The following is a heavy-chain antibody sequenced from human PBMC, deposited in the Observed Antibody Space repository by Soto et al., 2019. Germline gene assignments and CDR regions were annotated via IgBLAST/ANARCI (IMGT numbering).Heavy chain of an antibody. CDR2: ISYDGRNK. Sequence: QMQLVESGGGVVQPGRSLRVSCEASGFIFSTYGMHWVRQAPGKGLEWVAVISYDGRNKYYADSVRGRFTISRDNSKNTLHLQMNSLRGEDTAVYYCAKDTATAITSYYFSGMDVWGQGPTVTVSS. V-gene: IGHV3-30*18. CDR1: GFIFSTYG. J-gene: IGHJ6*02. CDR3: AKDTATAITSYYFSGMDV. D-gene: IGHD5-12*01.